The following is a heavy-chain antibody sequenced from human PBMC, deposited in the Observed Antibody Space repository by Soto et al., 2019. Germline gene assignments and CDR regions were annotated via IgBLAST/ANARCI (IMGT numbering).Heavy chain of an antibody. CDR1: GGTFSSYA. J-gene: IGHJ5*02. V-gene: IGHV1-69*01. Sequence: QVQLVQSGAEVKKPGSSVKVSCKASGGTFSSYAISWVRQAPGQGLEWMGGIIPIFGTANYAQKFQGRVTITAVESTSTAYMELSSLRSEDTAVYYCARGGDIYCSGGSCYSPFSWFDPWGQGTLVTVSS. CDR3: ARGGDIYCSGGSCYSPFSWFDP. CDR2: IIPIFGTA. D-gene: IGHD2-15*01.